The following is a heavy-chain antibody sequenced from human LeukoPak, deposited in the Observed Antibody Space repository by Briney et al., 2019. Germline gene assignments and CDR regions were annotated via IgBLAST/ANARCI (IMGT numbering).Heavy chain of an antibody. CDR2: IYYSGST. CDR3: ARSIRYYGSGSYYQRYWYFDL. V-gene: IGHV4-61*01. Sequence: SETLSLTCTVSDGSVSSGSYYWSWIRQPPGKRLEWIGYIYYSGSTNYNPSLKSRVTISVDTSKNQFSLKLSSVTAADTAVYYCARSIRYYGSGSYYQRYWYFDLWGRGTLVTVSS. J-gene: IGHJ2*01. CDR1: DGSVSSGSYY. D-gene: IGHD3-10*01.